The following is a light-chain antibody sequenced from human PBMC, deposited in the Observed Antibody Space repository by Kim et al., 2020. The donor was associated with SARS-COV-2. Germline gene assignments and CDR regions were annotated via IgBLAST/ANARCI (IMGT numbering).Light chain of an antibody. V-gene: IGLV3-1*01. CDR2: EDT. CDR1: NLGNKY. Sequence: VSPGQTASITCSGDNLGNKYVCWYQQKPGQSPVLVIYEDTKRPSGIPERFSGSNSGNTATLTISGTQPMDEADYYCQAWDRNTGGVFGTGTKVTVL. J-gene: IGLJ1*01. CDR3: QAWDRNTGGV.